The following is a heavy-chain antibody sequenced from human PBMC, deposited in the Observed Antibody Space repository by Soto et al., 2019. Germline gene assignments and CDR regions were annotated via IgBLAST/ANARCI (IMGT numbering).Heavy chain of an antibody. V-gene: IGHV3-73*01. CDR2: IRSKANSYAT. CDR1: GFTFSGSA. CDR3: TRSTIAVAGSDP. D-gene: IGHD6-19*01. J-gene: IGHJ5*02. Sequence: EVQLVESGGGLVQPGGSLKLSCAASGFTFSGSAMHWVRQASGKGLEWVGRIRSKANSYATAYAASVKGRFTISRDDSKNTADLQMNSLKTEDTAVYYCTRSTIAVAGSDPWGQGTLVTVSS.